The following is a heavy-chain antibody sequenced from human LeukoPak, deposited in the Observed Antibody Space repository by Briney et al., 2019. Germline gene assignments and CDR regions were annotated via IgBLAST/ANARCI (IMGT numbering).Heavy chain of an antibody. Sequence: GGSLRLSCAASVFTFSSYDMHWVRHATGKGLEWVSAIGTAGDTYYPGSVKGRFTISRENAKNSLYLQMNSLRAGDTAVYYCARGKAQFWYAFDIWGQGTMVTVSS. CDR1: VFTFSSYD. CDR2: IGTAGDT. D-gene: IGHD3-3*01. CDR3: ARGKAQFWYAFDI. V-gene: IGHV3-13*01. J-gene: IGHJ3*02.